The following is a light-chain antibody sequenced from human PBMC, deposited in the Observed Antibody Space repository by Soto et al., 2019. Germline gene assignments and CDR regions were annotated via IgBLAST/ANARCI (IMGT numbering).Light chain of an antibody. J-gene: IGLJ1*01. CDR2: EVN. CDR3: SSYAGSNNFGV. Sequence: QSALTQPPSASGSPGQSVTISCTGTSSDVGDYNYVSWYQQHPGKAPKLMIYEVNKRPSGVPDRFSGSKSGNTASLTVSGLQAEDEADYYCSSYAGSNNFGVFGTGTKVTVL. V-gene: IGLV2-8*01. CDR1: SSDVGDYNY.